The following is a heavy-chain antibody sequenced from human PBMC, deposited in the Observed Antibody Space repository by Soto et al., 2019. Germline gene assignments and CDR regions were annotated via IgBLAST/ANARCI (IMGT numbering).Heavy chain of an antibody. CDR3: ARTAPMDAGDKYYYDF. Sequence: QVQLVQSGAEVKKTGSSVKVSCKTSGGTFSTFGISWVRQSPGQGLDWMGGILPFFGTAEYSQKFEDRITITADESTNTVYMDLRSLTSEDTAIYYCARTAPMDAGDKYYYDFWGQGALVTVSS. J-gene: IGHJ4*02. CDR1: GGTFSTFG. CDR2: ILPFFGTA. V-gene: IGHV1-69*01. D-gene: IGHD3-16*01.